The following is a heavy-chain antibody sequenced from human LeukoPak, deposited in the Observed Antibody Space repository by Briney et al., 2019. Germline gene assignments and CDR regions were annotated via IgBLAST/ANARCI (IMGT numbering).Heavy chain of an antibody. J-gene: IGHJ4*02. D-gene: IGHD5-24*01. Sequence: SETLSLTCTVSGGSISSYYWSWIRQPAGKGLEWIGRIYTSGSTNYNPSLKSRVTMSVDTSKNQFSLKLSSVTAADTAVYYCARGSLEMATTTGYFDYWGQGTLVTVSS. CDR1: GGSISSYY. CDR3: ARGSLEMATTTGYFDY. V-gene: IGHV4-4*07. CDR2: IYTSGST.